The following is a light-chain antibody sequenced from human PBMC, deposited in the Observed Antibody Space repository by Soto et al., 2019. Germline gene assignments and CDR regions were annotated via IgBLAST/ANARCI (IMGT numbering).Light chain of an antibody. CDR1: QSISSY. CDR3: LQDYSYPLT. Sequence: IQMTQSPSSLSASVGDRVTITCRASQSISSYLNWYQQKPGKAPNLLIYAASRLQSGVPSRFSGSGSGTEFTLTISSLQPEDFAIYYCLQDYSYPLTFGGGTKVDIK. J-gene: IGKJ4*01. CDR2: AAS. V-gene: IGKV1-6*01.